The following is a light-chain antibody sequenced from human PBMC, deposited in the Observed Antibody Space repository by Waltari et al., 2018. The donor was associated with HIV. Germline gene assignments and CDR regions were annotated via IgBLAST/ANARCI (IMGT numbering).Light chain of an antibody. V-gene: IGLV2-11*01. J-gene: IGLJ2*01. CDR2: HVT. CDR3: GSIAGSHTWGV. Sequence: QSALTQPRSVSGSPGQSVTISCSGASSDINNYNYVSWFQQHPGKAPKLVIYHVTKRPVGLPVTFFSSKFGNTASLTIDGLQPDDEADYYCGSIAGSHTWGVFGGGTKLTVL. CDR1: SSDINNYNY.